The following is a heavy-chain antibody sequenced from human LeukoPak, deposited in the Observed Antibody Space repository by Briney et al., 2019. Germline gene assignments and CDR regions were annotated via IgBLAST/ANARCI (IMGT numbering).Heavy chain of an antibody. CDR3: AQQLGDPEVGYFDY. J-gene: IGHJ4*02. D-gene: IGHD4-17*01. V-gene: IGHV1-2*02. CDR2: INPASGDT. CDR1: GHSFSGYY. Sequence: ASVKVSCKASGHSFSGYYMHWVRQAPGQGLEWMGWINPASGDTHYAQQFQGRVTMTRDTSISTAHMEMSSLRSDDTAVYYCAQQLGDPEVGYFDYWGQGTLVTVSS.